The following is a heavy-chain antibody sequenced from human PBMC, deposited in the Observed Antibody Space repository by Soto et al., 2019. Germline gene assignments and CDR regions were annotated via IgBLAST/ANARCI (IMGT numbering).Heavy chain of an antibody. CDR3: ARESRYCSGGSCYFRPGIDY. CDR2: IIPIFGTA. V-gene: IGHV1-69*12. CDR1: GGTFSSYA. J-gene: IGHJ4*02. Sequence: QVQLVQSGAEVKKPGSSVKVSCKASGGTFSSYAISWVRQAPVQGLEWMGGIIPIFGTANYAQKFHGRVTITADESTSTAYMELSSLRSEDTAVYYCARESRYCSGGSCYFRPGIDYWGPGTLVTVSS. D-gene: IGHD2-15*01.